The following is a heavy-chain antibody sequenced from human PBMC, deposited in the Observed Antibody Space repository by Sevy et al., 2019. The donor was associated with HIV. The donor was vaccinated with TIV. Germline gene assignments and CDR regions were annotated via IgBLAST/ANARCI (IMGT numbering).Heavy chain of an antibody. CDR3: ARSILAVAGSYGMDV. J-gene: IGHJ6*02. Sequence: GGSLRLSCAASGFNLSNYVLHWVRQAPGKGLEWVTFISSYGNEADYVDSVKGRFTISRDDSKNTLYLQMNSLRPEDTAVYYCARSILAVAGSYGMDVWGQGTTVTVSS. V-gene: IGHV3-30*03. CDR2: ISSYGNEA. D-gene: IGHD6-19*01. CDR1: GFNLSNYV.